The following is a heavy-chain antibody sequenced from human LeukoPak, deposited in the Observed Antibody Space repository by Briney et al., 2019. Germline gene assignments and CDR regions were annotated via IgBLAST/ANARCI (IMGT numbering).Heavy chain of an antibody. J-gene: IGHJ4*02. CDR2: VYYSGST. V-gene: IGHV4-59*12. Sequence: ASETLSLTCTVSGGSISSYYWSWIRQPPGKGLEWIGYVYYSGSTNYNPSLKSRVTISVDRSKNQFSLKLSSVTAADTAVYYCARLVAATGNFDYWGQGTLVTVSS. CDR3: ARLVAATGNFDY. CDR1: GGSISSYY. D-gene: IGHD6-13*01.